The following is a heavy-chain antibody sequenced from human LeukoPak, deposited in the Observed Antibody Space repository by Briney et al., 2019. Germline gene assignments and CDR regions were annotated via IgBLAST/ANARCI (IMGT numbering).Heavy chain of an antibody. CDR2: ISGGST. CDR1: GFTVSSNE. J-gene: IGHJ6*03. D-gene: IGHD6-25*01. CDR3: GNSMDV. V-gene: IGHV3-38-3*01. Sequence: PGGSLRLSCAASGFTVSSNEMSWVRQAPGKGLEWVSSISGGSTYYADSRKARFTISRDNSKNTLHLQMNSLMALHSFGYSSGNSMDVWGKGTTVTVSS.